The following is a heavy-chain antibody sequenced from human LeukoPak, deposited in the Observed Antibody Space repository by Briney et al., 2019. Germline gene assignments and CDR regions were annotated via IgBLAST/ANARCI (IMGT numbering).Heavy chain of an antibody. CDR1: SGSIGSDALY. CDR2: VHYTGSYSGTT. J-gene: IGHJ4*02. CDR3: VPKQYGMGSYYTSSF. Sequence: KPSETLSHTWTVSSGSIGSDALYWGWIRQSPGKGLEWIGSVHYTGSYSGTTYYNPSLESRVTVSTDRSKTLCSLKLTSVTAADTAVYYCVPKQYGMGSYYTSSFWGKGALVTVSS. V-gene: IGHV4-39*01. D-gene: IGHD3-10*01.